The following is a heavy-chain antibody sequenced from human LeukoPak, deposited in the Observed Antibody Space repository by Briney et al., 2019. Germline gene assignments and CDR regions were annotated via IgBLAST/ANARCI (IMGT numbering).Heavy chain of an antibody. D-gene: IGHD3-9*01. J-gene: IGHJ4*02. CDR2: FDPEHGEM. CDR1: GDTLTELS. Sequence: ASVKVSCKVPGDTLTELSTHWLRQAPGKGLEWMGGFDPEHGEMIYAQKLQGRVTMAADRSTETAYMELSSLRSEDTAVYYCATGGPWDLLKYWGQGTLVTVSS. V-gene: IGHV1-24*01. CDR3: ATGGPWDLLKY.